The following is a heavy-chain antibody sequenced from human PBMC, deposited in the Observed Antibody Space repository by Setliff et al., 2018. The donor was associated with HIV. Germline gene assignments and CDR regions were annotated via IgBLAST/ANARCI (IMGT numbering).Heavy chain of an antibody. CDR1: GYTFNNYS. CDR2: ISAYNGNT. D-gene: IGHD2-2*01. CDR3: ASLGYCSSTSCSLYYGMDV. Sequence: ASVKVSCKASGYTFNNYSVTWVRQAPGHGLEWMGWISAYNGNTNYAPNLRGRVTMTTDTSASTAYMELRSLRSDGTAVYYCASLGYCSSTSCSLYYGMDVWGQGTTVTVSS. J-gene: IGHJ6*02. V-gene: IGHV1-18*01.